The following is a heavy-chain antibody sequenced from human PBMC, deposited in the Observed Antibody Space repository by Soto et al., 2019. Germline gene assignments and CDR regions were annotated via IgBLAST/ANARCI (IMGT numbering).Heavy chain of an antibody. CDR3: VKGSEVARQELDY. Sequence: GGSLRLSCASSGFSLRNCGMHWVRQAPGKGLEWVAAISFDGNDKYYSESVKGRFTISRDNSKNTLFLQMNSLRVEDTAVYYCVKGSEVARQELDYWGQGTLVTVSS. J-gene: IGHJ4*02. CDR2: ISFDGNDK. V-gene: IGHV3-30*18. D-gene: IGHD2-15*01. CDR1: GFSLRNCG.